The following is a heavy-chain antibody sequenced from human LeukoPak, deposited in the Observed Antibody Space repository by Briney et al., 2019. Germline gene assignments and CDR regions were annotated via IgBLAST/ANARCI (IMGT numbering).Heavy chain of an antibody. J-gene: IGHJ6*02. D-gene: IGHD4-17*01. CDR1: GFTFSSYA. Sequence: GGSLRLSCAASGFTFSSYAMSWVRQAPGKGLEWVSAISTSGDTIYYADSVKGRFTISRDNAKNSLYLQMNSLRAEDTAAYYCARDGTTVTTNYYYAMDVWGQGTTVTVSS. CDR2: ISTSGDTI. V-gene: IGHV3-23*01. CDR3: ARDGTTVTTNYYYAMDV.